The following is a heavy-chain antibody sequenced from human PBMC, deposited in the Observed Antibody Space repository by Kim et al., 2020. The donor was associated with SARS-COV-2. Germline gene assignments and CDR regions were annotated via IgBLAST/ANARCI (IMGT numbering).Heavy chain of an antibody. Sequence: YAQKFQGRVTITADGSTSTAYMELSSLRSEDAAVYYCAWSPYSSTVHFDYWGQGTLVTVSS. D-gene: IGHD2-2*01. CDR3: AWSPYSSTVHFDY. J-gene: IGHJ4*02. V-gene: IGHV1-69*01.